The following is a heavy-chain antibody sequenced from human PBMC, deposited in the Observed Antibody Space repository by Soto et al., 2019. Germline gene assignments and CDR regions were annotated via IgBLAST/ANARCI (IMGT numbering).Heavy chain of an antibody. Sequence: SLRLSCAASGFTFSSYGMHWVRQAPGKGLEWVAVIWYDGSNKYYADSVKGRFTISRDNSKNTLYLQMNSLRAEDTAVYYCARDGYCSSTSCSRVHGMDVWGQGTTVTVSS. J-gene: IGHJ6*02. V-gene: IGHV3-33*01. CDR2: IWYDGSNK. D-gene: IGHD2-2*01. CDR1: GFTFSSYG. CDR3: ARDGYCSSTSCSRVHGMDV.